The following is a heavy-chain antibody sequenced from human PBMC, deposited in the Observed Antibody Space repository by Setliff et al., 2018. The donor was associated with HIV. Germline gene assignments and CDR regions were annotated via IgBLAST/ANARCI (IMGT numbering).Heavy chain of an antibody. CDR2: IIPIFGTA. CDR1: GGPFTSA. D-gene: IGHD3-10*01. CDR3: ASDSPTARFEELEDHYYYFMDV. J-gene: IGHJ6*03. Sequence: ASVKVSCKASGGPFTSAFNWVRQVPGQGLEWMGGIIPIFGTANYAQNFGGRVTITADQSTSTSYLQLNSLRFEDTAIYYCASDSPTARFEELEDHYYYFMDVWGKGTAVTVSS. V-gene: IGHV1-69*13.